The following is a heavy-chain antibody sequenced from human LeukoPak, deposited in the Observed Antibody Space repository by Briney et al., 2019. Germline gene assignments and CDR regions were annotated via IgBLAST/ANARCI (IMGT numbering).Heavy chain of an antibody. J-gene: IGHJ4*02. CDR1: GYTFTSYG. CDR3: ARKTVGATAEDY. Sequence: ASVKVSXKASGYTFTSYGISWVRQAPGQGLEWMGWISAYNGNTNYAQKLQGRVTMTTDTSTSTAYMELRSLRSDDTAVYYCARKTVGATAEDYWGQGTLVTVSS. CDR2: ISAYNGNT. V-gene: IGHV1-18*01. D-gene: IGHD1-26*01.